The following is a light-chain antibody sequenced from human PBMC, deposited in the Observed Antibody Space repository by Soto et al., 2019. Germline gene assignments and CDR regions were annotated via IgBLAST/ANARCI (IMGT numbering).Light chain of an antibody. CDR2: DAS. CDR3: QQRAGWPPT. CDR1: QSLSSY. Sequence: EIVLTQSPATVPLSPGERATLSCWASQSLSSYLAWYQQKPGQAPRLLIYDASNRANGIPARFTGSGSGTDFTLTISSLEPEDFAVYFCQQRAGWPPTFGGGTKVDIK. V-gene: IGKV3-11*01. J-gene: IGKJ4*01.